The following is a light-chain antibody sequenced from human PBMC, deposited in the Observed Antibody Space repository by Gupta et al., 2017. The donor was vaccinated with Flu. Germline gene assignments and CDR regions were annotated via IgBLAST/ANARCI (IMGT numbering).Light chain of an antibody. CDR2: KAS. CDR3: QHYNSYPYT. V-gene: IGKV1-5*03. J-gene: IGKJ2*01. CDR1: QSSDTW. Sequence: GDRVTISCRASQSSDTWLAWFQQKPGRAPKLLISKASILEDGVPTRFAGSGSGTQFTLTITNIQTDDFASYYCQHYNSYPYTFGHGTKLEIK.